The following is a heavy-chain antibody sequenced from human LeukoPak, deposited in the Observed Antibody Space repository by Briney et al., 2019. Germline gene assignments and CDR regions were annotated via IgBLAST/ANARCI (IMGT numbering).Heavy chain of an antibody. Sequence: ASVKVSCKASGYTFTSYDINWVRQATGQGLEWMGWMNPNSGNTGYAQKFQGRVTMTRNTSISTAYMELSSLRSEDTAVYYCASATLRGSGYYGLPRLVIGAEPWGQGTLVTVSS. D-gene: IGHD3-22*01. CDR1: GYTFTSYD. CDR2: MNPNSGNT. V-gene: IGHV1-8*01. J-gene: IGHJ4*02. CDR3: ASATLRGSGYYGLPRLVIGAEP.